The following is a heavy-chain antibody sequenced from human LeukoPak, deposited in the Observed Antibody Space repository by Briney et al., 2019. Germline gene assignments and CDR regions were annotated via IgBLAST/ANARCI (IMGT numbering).Heavy chain of an antibody. CDR2: IIPIFGTA. V-gene: IGHV1-69*13. CDR3: ARVVETYYYDSSGYYLDAFDI. D-gene: IGHD3-22*01. CDR1: GGTFSSYA. Sequence: ASVKVSCKASGGTFSSYAISWVRQAPGQGLEWMGGIIPIFGTANYAQKFQGRVTITADESTSTAYMELSSLRSEDTAVYYCARVVETYYYDSSGYYLDAFDIWGQGTMVTVSS. J-gene: IGHJ3*02.